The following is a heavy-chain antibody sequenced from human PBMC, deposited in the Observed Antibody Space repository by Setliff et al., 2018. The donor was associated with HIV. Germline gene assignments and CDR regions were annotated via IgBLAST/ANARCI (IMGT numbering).Heavy chain of an antibody. J-gene: IGHJ4*02. CDR3: ARQVGNKVLFDS. V-gene: IGHV4-59*01. CDR2: IYYSGGT. CDR1: GDSISSYY. Sequence: SETLSLTCTVSGDSISSYYWSWIRQPPEKGLEWIGYIYYSGGTNYNPSLKSRVTISVDTSKNQFSLKLSSVTAADTAVYYCARQVGNKVLFDSWGQGTLVTVSS. D-gene: IGHD7-27*01.